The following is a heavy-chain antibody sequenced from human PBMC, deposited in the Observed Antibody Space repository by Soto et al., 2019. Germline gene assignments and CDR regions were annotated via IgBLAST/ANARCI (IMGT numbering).Heavy chain of an antibody. CDR1: GFTFSSYG. CDR3: AKDVDLSVYYYYGMDV. CDR2: ISYDGSNK. J-gene: IGHJ6*02. Sequence: QVQLVESGGGVVQPGRSLRLSCAASGFTFSSYGMHWVRQAPGKGLEWVAVISYDGSNKYYADSVKGRFTISRDNSKNTLYLQMHSLRAEDTAVYYCAKDVDLSVYYYYGMDVWGQGTTVTVSS. V-gene: IGHV3-30*18.